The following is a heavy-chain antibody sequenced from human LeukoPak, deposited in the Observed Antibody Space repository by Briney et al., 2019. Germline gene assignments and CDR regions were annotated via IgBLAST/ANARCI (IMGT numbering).Heavy chain of an antibody. Sequence: GRSLRLSCAASGFTFSSYGMHWVRQAPGKGLEWVAVIWYDGSNKYYADSVKGRFTISRDNSKNTLYLQMNSPRAEDTAVYYCARCRAAAGYYYYYMDVWAKGPRSPSP. CDR3: ARCRAAAGYYYYYMDV. D-gene: IGHD6-13*01. V-gene: IGHV3-33*01. J-gene: IGHJ6*03. CDR2: IWYDGSNK. CDR1: GFTFSSYG.